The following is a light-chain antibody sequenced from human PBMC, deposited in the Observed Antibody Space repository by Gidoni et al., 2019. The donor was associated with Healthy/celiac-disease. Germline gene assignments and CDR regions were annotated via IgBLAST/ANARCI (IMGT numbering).Light chain of an antibody. CDR1: QSFLYSTNNKKY. CDR3: QQYYSTPT. J-gene: IGKJ5*01. V-gene: IGKV4-1*01. Sequence: DIVMTKSTDSLAVSLGERATINCKSSQSFLYSTNNKKYLAWYQQKPGQPPKLLIYWASTRESGVPDRFSGSGSGTDFTLTISSLQAEDVAVYYCQQYYSTPTFXQXTRLEIK. CDR2: WAS.